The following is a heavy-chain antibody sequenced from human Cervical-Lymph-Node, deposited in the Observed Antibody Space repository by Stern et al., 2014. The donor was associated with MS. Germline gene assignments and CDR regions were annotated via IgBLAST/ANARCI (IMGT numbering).Heavy chain of an antibody. CDR2: AIPTIGST. Sequence: VPLLESGAEVKKPGSSVNVSCTASGGRFTSYAICWVRQGHAPGLEWLGGAIPTIGSTNYAQKFQGRLTITADKSSNIAYMELRSLTTEDTAIYYCVERDAWFDPWGPGTLVTVSS. V-gene: IGHV1-69*06. J-gene: IGHJ5*02. CDR1: GGRFTSYA. D-gene: IGHD1-1*01. CDR3: VERDAWFDP.